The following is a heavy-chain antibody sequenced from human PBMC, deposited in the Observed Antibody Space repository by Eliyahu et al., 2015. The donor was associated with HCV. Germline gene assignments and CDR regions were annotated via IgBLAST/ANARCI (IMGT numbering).Heavy chain of an antibody. J-gene: IGHJ4*02. CDR1: GDTFSRXA. CDR3: VRDQFRYTGSHGSSGLGY. V-gene: IGHV1-69*06. CDR2: VIPIFEAS. Sequence: QVQLVQSGAAVKKPGSSVKVSXXASGDTFSRXAFXWVRQAPGQGLEWMGGVIPIFEASNYAPKFRGRVSITADKSTNTAFMELSSLSLEDTAIYYCVRDQFRYTGSHGSSGLGYWGQGTLVSVSS. D-gene: IGHD1-26*01.